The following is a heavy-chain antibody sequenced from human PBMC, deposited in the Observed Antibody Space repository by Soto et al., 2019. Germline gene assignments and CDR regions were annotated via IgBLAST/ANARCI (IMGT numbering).Heavy chain of an antibody. CDR1: GFTFRSYP. J-gene: IGHJ3*02. V-gene: IGHV3-23*01. CDR3: AKDLRDIVVVVAAPDAFDI. CDR2: ISGSGGST. D-gene: IGHD2-15*01. Sequence: EVQLLESGGALVQPGGPLRLSCEASGFTFRSYPMSWFPQAPGKGLEWVSAISGSGGSTYYADSVKGRFTISRDNSKNTLYLQMNSLRAEDTAVYYCAKDLRDIVVVVAAPDAFDIWGQGTMVTVSS.